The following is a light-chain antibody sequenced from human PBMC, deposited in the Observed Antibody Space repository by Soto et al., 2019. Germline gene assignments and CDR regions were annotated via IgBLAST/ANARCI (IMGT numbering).Light chain of an antibody. Sequence: EIVLTQSPGTLSLSPGERATLSCRASQSISWNSLAWYQHKPGQAPRLLMYGATSRATDVPGGFTGSKTGTDFILNISSLEPAEFALDDCPQYSFSPCTFGQGTRVEIK. V-gene: IGKV3-20*01. J-gene: IGKJ1*01. CDR3: PQYSFSPCT. CDR1: QSISWNS. CDR2: GAT.